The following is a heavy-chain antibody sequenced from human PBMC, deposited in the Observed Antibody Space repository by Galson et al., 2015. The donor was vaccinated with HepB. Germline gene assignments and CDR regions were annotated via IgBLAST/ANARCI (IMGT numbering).Heavy chain of an antibody. J-gene: IGHJ2*01. V-gene: IGHV3-74*01. Sequence: SLRLSCAASGFTFSSYRMHWVRQAPGKGLVWVSRINSDGSSTSYADSVKGRFTISRDNAKNTLYLQMNSLRAEDTAVYYCARGRAVAGDWYFDLWGRGTLVTVSS. CDR1: GFTFSSYR. D-gene: IGHD6-19*01. CDR3: ARGRAVAGDWYFDL. CDR2: INSDGSST.